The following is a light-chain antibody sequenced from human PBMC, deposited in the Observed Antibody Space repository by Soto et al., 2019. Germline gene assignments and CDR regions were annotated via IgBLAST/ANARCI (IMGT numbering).Light chain of an antibody. V-gene: IGKV4-1*01. CDR3: QQYYSTPPLT. CDR1: QSVLYSSNNKNY. J-gene: IGKJ4*01. CDR2: WAS. Sequence: DLVMTQSPYSLAVSLGERATINCKSSQSVLYSSNNKNYLAWYQQKPGQPPKLLIYWASTRESGVPDRFSGSGSGTDFTLTISSLQAEDVAVYYCQQYYSTPPLTFGGGTMV.